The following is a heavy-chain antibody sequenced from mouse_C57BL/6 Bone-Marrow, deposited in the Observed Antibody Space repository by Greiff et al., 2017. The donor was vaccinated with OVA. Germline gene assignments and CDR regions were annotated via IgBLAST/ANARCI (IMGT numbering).Heavy chain of an antibody. Sequence: QVQLQQSGAELVKPGASVKISCKASGYAFSSYWMNWVKQRPGKGLEWIGKIYPGDGDTNYNGKFKGKATLTADKSSSTAYMQLSSLASEDTAVYFRARPHYYGSSYQGYFDYWGQGTTLTVSS. CDR3: ARPHYYGSSYQGYFDY. V-gene: IGHV1-80*01. D-gene: IGHD1-1*01. CDR2: IYPGDGDT. CDR1: GYAFSSYW. J-gene: IGHJ2*01.